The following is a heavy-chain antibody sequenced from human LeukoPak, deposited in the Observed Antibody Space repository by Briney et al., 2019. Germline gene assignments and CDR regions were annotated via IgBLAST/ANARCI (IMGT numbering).Heavy chain of an antibody. CDR3: ARAGLVLRIYYYYMDV. V-gene: IGHV3-30*01. D-gene: IGHD6-6*01. CDR1: GFTFSSYA. CDR2: ISYDGSNK. J-gene: IGHJ6*03. Sequence: PGGSLRLSCAASGFTFSSYAMHWVRQAPGKGLEWVAVISYDGSNKYYADSVKGRFTISRDNSKNTLYLQMNSLRAEDTVVYYCARAGLVLRIYYYYMDVWGKGTTVAVSS.